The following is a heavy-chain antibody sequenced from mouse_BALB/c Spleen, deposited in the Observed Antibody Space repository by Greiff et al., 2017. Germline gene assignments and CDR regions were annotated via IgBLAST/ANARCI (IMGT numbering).Heavy chain of an antibody. CDR2: IDPANGNT. Sequence: VQLQQSGAELVKPGASVKLSCTASGFNIKDTYMHWVKQRPEQGLEWIGRIDPANGNTKYDPKFQGKATITADTSSNTAYLQLSSLTSEDTAVYYCARSTNYDYGFAYWGQGTLVTVSA. V-gene: IGHV14-3*02. CDR3: ARSTNYDYGFAY. J-gene: IGHJ3*01. D-gene: IGHD2-4*01. CDR1: GFNIKDTY.